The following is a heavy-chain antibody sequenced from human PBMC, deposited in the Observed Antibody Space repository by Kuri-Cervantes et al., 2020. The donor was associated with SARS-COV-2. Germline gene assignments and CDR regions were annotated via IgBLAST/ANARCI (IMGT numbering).Heavy chain of an antibody. CDR3: ARDHSPLYGDYPEY. Sequence: ASVKVSCKASGYTFTSYAMHWVRQAPGQRLEWMGWINAGNGNTKYSQKFQGRVTITRDTSASTAYMELSRLRSDDTAVYYCARDHSPLYGDYPEYWGQGTLVTVSS. J-gene: IGHJ4*02. D-gene: IGHD4-17*01. CDR2: INAGNGNT. CDR1: GYTFTSYA. V-gene: IGHV1-3*01.